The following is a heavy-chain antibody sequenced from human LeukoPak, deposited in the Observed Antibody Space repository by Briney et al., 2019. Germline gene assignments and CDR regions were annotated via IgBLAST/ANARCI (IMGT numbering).Heavy chain of an antibody. V-gene: IGHV3-33*06. CDR1: GFTFSSYG. J-gene: IGHJ6*02. D-gene: IGHD2-2*01. CDR2: IWYDGSNK. Sequence: PGRSLRLSCAASGFTFSSYGMHWVHQAPGKGLEWVAVIWYDGSNKYYADSVKGRFTISRDNSKNTLYLQMNSLRAEDTAVYYCAKDQCSSSSCYRYYYGMDVWGQGTTVTVSS. CDR3: AKDQCSSSSCYRYYYGMDV.